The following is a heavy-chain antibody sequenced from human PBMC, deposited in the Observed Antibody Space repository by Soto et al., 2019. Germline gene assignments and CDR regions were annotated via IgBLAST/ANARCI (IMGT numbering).Heavy chain of an antibody. CDR3: SRAPSAYSRGYGMDV. D-gene: IGHD5-18*01. V-gene: IGHV4-59*01. Sequence: SETLSLTCTVSGGSISRYYWSWIRQSPGKGLEWIGYIYYSGTTNYNPSLRSRVTISVDTSNNQFSLRLTSVTAADMAVYYCSRAPSAYSRGYGMDVWGQGTTVTVSS. J-gene: IGHJ6*02. CDR1: GGSISRYY. CDR2: IYYSGTT.